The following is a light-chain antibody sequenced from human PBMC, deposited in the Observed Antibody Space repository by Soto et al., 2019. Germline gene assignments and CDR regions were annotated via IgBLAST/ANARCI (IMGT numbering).Light chain of an antibody. CDR2: NVA. V-gene: IGKV2-30*01. CDR1: QSLVYNDGNTY. CDR3: LPGTTWTPIT. J-gene: IGKJ5*01. Sequence: DVVMTQSPLSLPVTLGQPASISCRSSQSLVYNDGNTYLNWFQHMPGPSPRRLIYNVANRDSGVPDRFSGSGSGNDFTLTISRVEAEDVGVYSCLPGTTWTPITFGQGTRLEIK.